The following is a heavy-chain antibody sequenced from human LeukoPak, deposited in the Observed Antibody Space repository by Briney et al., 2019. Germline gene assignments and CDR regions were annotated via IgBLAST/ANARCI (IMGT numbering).Heavy chain of an antibody. CDR2: IKQDGSEI. CDR1: GFTFSSYW. J-gene: IGHJ5*02. V-gene: IGHV3-7*03. D-gene: IGHD3-10*01. Sequence: GGSLRLSCAVSGFTFSSYWMSWVRQAPGKGLEWVANIKQDGSEIYYVDSVKGRFTVSRDNAKNSLYLQLSGLRSDDTAVYYCARDVSAGDWFDLWGQGTLVTVSS. CDR3: ARDVSAGDWFDL.